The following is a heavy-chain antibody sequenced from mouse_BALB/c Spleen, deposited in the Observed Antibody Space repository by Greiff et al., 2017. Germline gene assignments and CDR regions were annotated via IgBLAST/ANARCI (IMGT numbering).Heavy chain of an antibody. V-gene: IGHV5-6-5*01. D-gene: IGHD2-4*01. CDR3: ARVSTMITTSAWFAY. CDR1: GFTFSSYA. CDR2: ISSGGST. J-gene: IGHJ3*01. Sequence: EVHLVESGGGLVKPGGSLKLSCAASGFTFSSYAMSWVRQTPEKRLEGVASISSGGSTFYPDSVKGRFTISRDNARNILYLQMSNLRSEDTAMYYCARVSTMITTSAWFAYWGQGTLVTVSA.